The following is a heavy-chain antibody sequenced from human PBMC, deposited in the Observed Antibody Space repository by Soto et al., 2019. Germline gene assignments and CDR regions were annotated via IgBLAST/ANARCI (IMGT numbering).Heavy chain of an antibody. CDR2: FDPEDGET. V-gene: IGHV1-24*01. Sequence: GASVKVSCKVSGYSLTELSMHWVRQAPGKGLEWMGGFDPEDGETIYAQKFQGRVTMTEDTSTDTAYMELSSLRSDDTAVYYCARNYDSSGKGRPFSIWGQGTLVTVSS. CDR1: GYSLTELS. D-gene: IGHD3-22*01. J-gene: IGHJ4*02. CDR3: ARNYDSSGKGRPFSI.